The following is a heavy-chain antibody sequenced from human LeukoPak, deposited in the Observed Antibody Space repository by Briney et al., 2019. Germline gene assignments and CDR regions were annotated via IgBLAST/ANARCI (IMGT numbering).Heavy chain of an antibody. CDR2: ISSSGSTI. CDR1: GFTFSSYW. Sequence: GGSLRLSCAASGFTFSSYWMHWVRQAPGKGLEWVSYISSSGSTIYYADSVKGRFTISRDNAKNSLYLQMNSLRAEDTAVYYCARDQGKTVAGDFDYWGQGTLVTVSS. CDR3: ARDQGKTVAGDFDY. J-gene: IGHJ4*02. V-gene: IGHV3-48*04. D-gene: IGHD6-19*01.